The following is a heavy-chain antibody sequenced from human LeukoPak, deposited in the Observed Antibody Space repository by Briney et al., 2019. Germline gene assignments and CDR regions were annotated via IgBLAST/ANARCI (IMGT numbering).Heavy chain of an antibody. Sequence: SETLSLTCTVSGGSISNYHWSWIRQPAGKGLEWIGQIHTSGSTNYNPPLKSRVTVSIDTPEDQLSLTIRSVTAADTAIYYCARRHISSGWSFDYWGQGTLVTVSS. J-gene: IGHJ4*02. D-gene: IGHD6-19*01. V-gene: IGHV4-4*07. CDR3: ARRHISSGWSFDY. CDR1: GGSISNYH. CDR2: IHTSGST.